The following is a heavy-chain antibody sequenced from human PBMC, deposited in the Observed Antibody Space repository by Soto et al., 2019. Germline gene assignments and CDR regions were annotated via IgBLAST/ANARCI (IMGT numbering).Heavy chain of an antibody. D-gene: IGHD3-9*01. J-gene: IGHJ6*01. CDR2: LFSDNER. Sequence: QVTLKESGPALVQPAENLTLTCTVSGFSITTGKMGVSWIRQPPGKDLEWLAHLFSDNERSYSTSQQGRLTISTDTPGSQVVLSMTNVDPLDTATDYCARMKVDSYQFDYAMDVWGQVTTVTVAS. CDR1: GFSITTGKMG. V-gene: IGHV2-26*01. CDR3: ARMKVDSYQFDYAMDV.